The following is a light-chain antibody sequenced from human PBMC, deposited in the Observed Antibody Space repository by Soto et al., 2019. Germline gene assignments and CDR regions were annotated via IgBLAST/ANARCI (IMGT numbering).Light chain of an antibody. J-gene: IGLJ2*01. CDR3: SSYSGSNIVV. CDR2: EVS. CDR1: SSDVAGYNF. Sequence: QSALTQPPSAYGSPGQSVTISCTGTSSDVAGYNFVSWYQQHPGKAPKLMIDEVSERPSGVPDRFSGSKSGNTASLTVSGLQSEGEADYYCSSYSGSNIVVFGGVTKRTV. V-gene: IGLV2-8*01.